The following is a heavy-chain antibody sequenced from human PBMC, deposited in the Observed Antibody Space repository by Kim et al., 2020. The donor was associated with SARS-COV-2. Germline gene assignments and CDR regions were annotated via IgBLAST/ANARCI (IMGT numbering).Heavy chain of an antibody. CDR2: ISSSSSYT. V-gene: IGHV3-11*05. Sequence: GGSLRLSCAASGFSFSDYYMSWIRQAPGKGLEWVSYISSSSSYTHYADSVKGRFTISRDNAKNSVYLQMNSLRAEDTAVYYCARDDYGDSEYYFDYWGQGTLVTVSS. J-gene: IGHJ4*02. CDR3: ARDDYGDSEYYFDY. D-gene: IGHD4-17*01. CDR1: GFSFSDYY.